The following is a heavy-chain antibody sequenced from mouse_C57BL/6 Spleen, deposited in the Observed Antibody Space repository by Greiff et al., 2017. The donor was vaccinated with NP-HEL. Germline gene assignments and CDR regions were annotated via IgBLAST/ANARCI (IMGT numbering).Heavy chain of an antibody. J-gene: IGHJ2*01. CDR3: ARSPYYDGYYGYFDY. D-gene: IGHD2-3*01. Sequence: QVQLQQPGTELVKPGASVKLSCKASGYTFTSYWMHWVKQRPGQGLEWIGNINPSNGGTNYNEKFKSKATLTVDKSSSTAYMQLSSLTSEDSAVFYCARSPYYDGYYGYFDYWGQGTTLTVSS. CDR1: GYTFTSYW. V-gene: IGHV1-53*01. CDR2: INPSNGGT.